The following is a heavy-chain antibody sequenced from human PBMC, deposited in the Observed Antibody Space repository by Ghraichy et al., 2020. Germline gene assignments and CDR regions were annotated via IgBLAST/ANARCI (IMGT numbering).Heavy chain of an antibody. CDR2: IYYSGST. CDR3: ARHRRGYSGYDDY. D-gene: IGHD5-12*01. CDR1: GGSISSSSYY. J-gene: IGHJ4*02. Sequence: SETLSLTCTVSGGSISSSSYYWGWIRQPPGKGLEWIGSIYYSGSTYYNPSLKSRVTISVDTSKNQFSLKLSSVTAADTAVYYCARHRRGYSGYDDYWGQGTLVTVSS. V-gene: IGHV4-39*01.